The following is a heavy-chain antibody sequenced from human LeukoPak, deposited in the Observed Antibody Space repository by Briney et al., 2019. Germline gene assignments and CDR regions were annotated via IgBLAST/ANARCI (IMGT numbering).Heavy chain of an antibody. V-gene: IGHV3-30-3*01. CDR3: ARDSSYYYGSGSYFDY. D-gene: IGHD3-10*01. J-gene: IGHJ4*02. Sequence: GGSLRLSCAASGFTFSSYAMSWVRQAPGKGLEWVAVISYDGSNKYYADSVKGRFTISRDNSKNTLYLQMNSLRAEDTAVYYCARDSSYYYGSGSYFDYWGQGTLVTVSS. CDR2: ISYDGSNK. CDR1: GFTFSSYA.